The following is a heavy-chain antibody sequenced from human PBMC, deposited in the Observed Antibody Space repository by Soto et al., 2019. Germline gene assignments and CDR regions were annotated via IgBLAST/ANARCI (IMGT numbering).Heavy chain of an antibody. CDR3: ARQGYRYYYDSSGYSFDY. Sequence: GESLKISCKGSGYSFTSYWISWVRQMPGKGLEWMGRIDPSDSYTNYSPSFQGHVTISADKSISTAYLRWSSLKASDTAMYYCARQGYRYYYDSSGYSFDYWGQGTLVTVSS. J-gene: IGHJ4*02. CDR1: GYSFTSYW. V-gene: IGHV5-10-1*01. D-gene: IGHD3-22*01. CDR2: IDPSDSYT.